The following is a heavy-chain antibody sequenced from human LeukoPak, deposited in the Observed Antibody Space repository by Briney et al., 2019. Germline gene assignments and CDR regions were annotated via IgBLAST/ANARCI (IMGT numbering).Heavy chain of an antibody. D-gene: IGHD2-15*01. Sequence: ASVKVSCKASGYTFTGYYMHWVRQAPGQGLEWMGWINPNSGGTNYAQKFQGRVTMTRDTSISTAYMELSRLRSDDTAVYYCARDHYCSGGSCYSGHYYYYYYMDVWGKGTTVTVSS. CDR1: GYTFTGYY. J-gene: IGHJ6*03. V-gene: IGHV1-2*02. CDR3: ARDHYCSGGSCYSGHYYYYYYMDV. CDR2: INPNSGGT.